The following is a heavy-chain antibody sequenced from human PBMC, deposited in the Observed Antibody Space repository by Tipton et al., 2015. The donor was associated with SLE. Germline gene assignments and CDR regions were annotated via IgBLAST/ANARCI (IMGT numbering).Heavy chain of an antibody. J-gene: IGHJ4*02. Sequence: SLRLSCGASTFTLSSYNMNWFRQAPGKGLEWVSSFSVGGNFIHYADSVKGRFTISRDNSKNTLYLQMNSLRAEDTAVYYCAKLIPYWGQGTLVTVSS. CDR3: AKLIPY. D-gene: IGHD2-2*02. V-gene: IGHV3-23*01. CDR2: FSVGGNFI. CDR1: TFTLSSYN.